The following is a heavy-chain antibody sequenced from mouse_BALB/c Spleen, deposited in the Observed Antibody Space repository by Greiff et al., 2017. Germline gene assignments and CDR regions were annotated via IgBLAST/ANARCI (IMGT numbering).Heavy chain of an antibody. Sequence: QVQLKESGAELAKPGASVKMSCKASGYTFTSYWMHWVKQRPGQGLEWIGYINPSTGYTEYNQKFKDKATLTADKSSSTAYMQLSSLTSEDSAVYYCARPGAMDYWGQGTSVTVSS. J-gene: IGHJ4*01. CDR1: GYTFTSYW. V-gene: IGHV1-7*01. CDR2: INPSTGYT. CDR3: ARPGAMDY.